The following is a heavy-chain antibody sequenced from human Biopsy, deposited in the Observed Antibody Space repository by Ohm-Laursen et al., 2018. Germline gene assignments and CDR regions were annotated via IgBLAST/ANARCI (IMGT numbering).Heavy chain of an antibody. CDR2: IWYDGSNG. Sequence: SLRPSCAASGFIFNYGMHWVRQAPGKGLEWVAVIWYDGSNGNYADSVKGRFTISRDNSKNTLYLQMNSLRAEDTAVYYCARRAVAGTYNWYFDLWGRGTLVTVSS. J-gene: IGHJ2*01. V-gene: IGHV3-33*01. CDR1: GFIFNYG. D-gene: IGHD6-19*01. CDR3: ARRAVAGTYNWYFDL.